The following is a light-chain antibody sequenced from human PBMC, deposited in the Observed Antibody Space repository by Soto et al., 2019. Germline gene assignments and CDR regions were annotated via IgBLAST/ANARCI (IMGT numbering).Light chain of an antibody. CDR2: GAS. V-gene: IGKV3-20*01. CDR1: QSINSF. Sequence: EIVLTQSPGTLSLSPGEGATLSCRASQSINSFLAWYQQRRGQAPRLLIHGASNRATGIQDRFSGSGSGTDFTLTISRLEPEDFAVYYCKQYGGSPRTFGQGTKVDIK. CDR3: KQYGGSPRT. J-gene: IGKJ1*01.